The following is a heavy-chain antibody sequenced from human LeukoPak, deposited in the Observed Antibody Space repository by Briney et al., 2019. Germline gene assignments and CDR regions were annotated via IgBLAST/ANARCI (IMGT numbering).Heavy chain of an antibody. CDR2: IYYSGST. CDR1: GGSISSSSYY. CDR3: ARDQPPGTTGTTGPVGVAFDI. V-gene: IGHV4-39*07. D-gene: IGHD1-1*01. J-gene: IGHJ3*02. Sequence: SETLSLTCTVSGGSISSSSYYWGWIRQPPGKGLEWIGSIYYSGSTYYNPSLKSRVTISVDTSKNQFSLKLSSVTAADTAVYYCARDQPPGTTGTTGPVGVAFDIWGQGTMVTVSS.